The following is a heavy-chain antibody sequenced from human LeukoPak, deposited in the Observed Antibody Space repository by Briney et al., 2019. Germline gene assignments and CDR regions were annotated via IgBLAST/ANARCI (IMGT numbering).Heavy chain of an antibody. J-gene: IGHJ6*03. Sequence: GGSLRLSCAASGFTFSSYSMNWVRQAPGKGLEWVSSISSSSYIYYADSVKGRFTISRDNAKNSLYLQMNSLRAEDTAVYYCARLGGLGYMDVWGKGTTVTVSS. CDR2: ISSSSYI. CDR1: GFTFSSYS. CDR3: ARLGGLGYMDV. V-gene: IGHV3-21*01. D-gene: IGHD2-15*01.